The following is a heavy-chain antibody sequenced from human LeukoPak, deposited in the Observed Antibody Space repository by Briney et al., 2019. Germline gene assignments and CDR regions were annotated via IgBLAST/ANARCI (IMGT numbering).Heavy chain of an antibody. J-gene: IGHJ4*02. V-gene: IGHV4-31*03. CDR3: ARGRAAAGSDY. Sequence: SETLSLTCTVSGGSISSGGYYWSWIRQHPGKGLEWIGYIYYSGSTYYNPSLKSRVTISVDTSKNQFSLKLSSVTAADTAVYYCARGRAAAGSDYWGQGTLVTVSS. CDR1: GGSISSGGYY. D-gene: IGHD6-13*01. CDR2: IYYSGST.